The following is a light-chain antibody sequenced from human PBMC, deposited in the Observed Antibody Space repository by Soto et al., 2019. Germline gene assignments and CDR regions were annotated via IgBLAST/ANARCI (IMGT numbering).Light chain of an antibody. CDR3: SSYTNTDTLVV. CDR2: NVS. V-gene: IGLV2-14*03. CDR1: TSDV. Sequence: QSALTQPASVSGSPGQSIIISCTGTTSDVISWYQHHPGKAPKLLIYNVSVRPSGVSYRFSGSKSDNTASLTISGLQAEDEADYYCSSYTNTDTLVVFGGGPSSPS. J-gene: IGLJ2*01.